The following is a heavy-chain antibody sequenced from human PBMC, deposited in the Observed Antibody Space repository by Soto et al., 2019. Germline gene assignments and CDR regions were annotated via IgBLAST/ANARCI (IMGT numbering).Heavy chain of an antibody. Sequence: QVQLVESGGGVVQPGRPLRLSCAASGFSFNSYGMHWVRQAPGKGLEWVAIIWYDGSNKYYADSVKGRFTISRDNSKNTLYLQMNSLRAEDTAVYYCARDGGYGSGSREDYWGQGTLVTVSS. CDR3: ARDGGYGSGSREDY. J-gene: IGHJ4*02. CDR2: IWYDGSNK. CDR1: GFSFNSYG. V-gene: IGHV3-33*01. D-gene: IGHD3-10*01.